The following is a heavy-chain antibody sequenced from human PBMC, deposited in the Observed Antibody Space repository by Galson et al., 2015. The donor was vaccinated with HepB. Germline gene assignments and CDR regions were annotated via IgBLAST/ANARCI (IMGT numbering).Heavy chain of an antibody. Sequence: LSLTCAVYGGSFSGYYWSWIRQPPGKGLEWIGEINHSGSTNYNPSLKSRVTISVDTSKNQFSLKLSSVTAADTAVYYCARGDNPDYGDYASAYYYMDVWGKGTTVAVSS. D-gene: IGHD4-17*01. CDR1: GGSFSGYY. V-gene: IGHV4-34*01. J-gene: IGHJ6*03. CDR3: ARGDNPDYGDYASAYYYMDV. CDR2: INHSGST.